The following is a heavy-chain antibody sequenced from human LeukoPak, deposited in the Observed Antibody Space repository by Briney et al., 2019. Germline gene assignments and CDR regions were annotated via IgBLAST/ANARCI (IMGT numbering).Heavy chain of an antibody. D-gene: IGHD4-11*01. CDR2: INHSGST. Sequence: SETLSPTCAVYGGSFSGYYWSWICQPPGKGLEWIGEINHSGSTNYHTSLKSRVTISVDTSKNQFSLKLSSVTAADTGVYYCARVGRQGGGDLTTVTTYYYYYYMDVWGKGTTVTVSS. CDR1: GGSFSGYY. J-gene: IGHJ6*03. V-gene: IGHV4-34*01. CDR3: ARVGRQGGGDLTTVTTYYYYYYMDV.